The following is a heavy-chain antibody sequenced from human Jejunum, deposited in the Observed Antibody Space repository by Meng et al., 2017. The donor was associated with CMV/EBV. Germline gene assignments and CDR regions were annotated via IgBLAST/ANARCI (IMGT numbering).Heavy chain of an antibody. D-gene: IGHD5-24*01. CDR2: ISWNSDKI. CDR1: GFTFHDYA. J-gene: IGHJ4*02. Sequence: SGFTFHDYAMYWVRQAPGKGLEWVSGISWNSDKIDYVDSVKGRFTISRDNAKNSLFLQMDRLRVEDSALYYRAKGGGEMGTPIDYWGQGTLVTVSS. V-gene: IGHV3-9*01. CDR3: AKGGGEMGTPIDY.